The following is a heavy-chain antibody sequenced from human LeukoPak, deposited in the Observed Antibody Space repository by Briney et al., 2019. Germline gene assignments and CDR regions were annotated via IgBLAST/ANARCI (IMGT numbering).Heavy chain of an antibody. V-gene: IGHV4-61*02. CDR1: GGSISSGSYY. J-gene: IGHJ4*02. CDR3: ARDVRSWSYYFDY. D-gene: IGHD6-13*01. Sequence: SQTLSLTCTVSGGSISSGSYYWSWIRQPAGKGLEWIVRIYTSGSTNYNPSLKSRVTISVNTSKNQYSLKLSSVTAADTAVYYCARDVRSWSYYFDYWGQGTLVTVSS. CDR2: IYTSGST.